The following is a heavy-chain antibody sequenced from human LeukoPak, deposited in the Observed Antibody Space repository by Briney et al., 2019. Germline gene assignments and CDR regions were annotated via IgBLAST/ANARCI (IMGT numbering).Heavy chain of an antibody. CDR2: IYYSGST. D-gene: IGHD5-24*01. V-gene: IGHV4-39*07. CDR3: ARNNLGHNYFDY. Sequence: SETLSLTCTVSGGSISSSSYYWGWIRQPPGKGLEWIGSIYYSGSTYYNPSLKSRVTISVDTSKNQFSLKLSSVTAADTAVYYCARNNLGHNYFDYWGQGTLVTVSS. CDR1: GGSISSSSYY. J-gene: IGHJ4*02.